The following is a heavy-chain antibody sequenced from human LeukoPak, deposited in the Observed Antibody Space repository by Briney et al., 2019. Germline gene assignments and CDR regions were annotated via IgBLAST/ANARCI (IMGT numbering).Heavy chain of an antibody. CDR1: GFTFSSYG. J-gene: IGHJ4*02. D-gene: IGHD1-7*01. CDR3: ATSPNYVNS. V-gene: IGHV3-30*03. Sequence: GGSLRLSCAASGFTFSSYGMHWVRQAPGKGLEWVAVISYDGSNKYYADSVKGRFTISRDNSKNTLYLQMNSLRAEDTAVYYCATSPNYVNSWGQGTLVTVSS. CDR2: ISYDGSNK.